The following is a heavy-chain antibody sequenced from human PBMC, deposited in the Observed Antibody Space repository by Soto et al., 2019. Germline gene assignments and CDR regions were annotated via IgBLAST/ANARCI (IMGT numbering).Heavy chain of an antibody. CDR2: ISSIGTNI. CDR3: AEAPGATPGTPVAY. CDR1: GFTFSNYN. J-gene: IGHJ4*02. D-gene: IGHD6-13*01. V-gene: IGHV3-21*01. Sequence: EVHLVESGGGLVKPGGSLRLSCAASGFTFSNYNMYWVRQAPGKGLEWVSFISSIGTNINYADSVKRRFTISRDNATNALYLQMSSLRADDAVEYYCAEAPGATPGTPVAYWGQGTLVTVSS.